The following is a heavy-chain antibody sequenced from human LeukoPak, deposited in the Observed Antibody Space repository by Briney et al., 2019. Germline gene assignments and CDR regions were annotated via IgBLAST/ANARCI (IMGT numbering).Heavy chain of an antibody. D-gene: IGHD3-22*01. CDR3: ASEGYDSSGYYYYFDY. V-gene: IGHV3-11*06. J-gene: IGHJ4*02. Sequence: DSVKGRFTISRDNAKNSLYLQMSILRAEDTAVYYCASEGYDSSGYYYYFDYWGQGTLVTVSS.